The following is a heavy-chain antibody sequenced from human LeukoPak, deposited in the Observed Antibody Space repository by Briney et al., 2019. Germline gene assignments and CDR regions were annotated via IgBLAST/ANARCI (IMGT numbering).Heavy chain of an antibody. D-gene: IGHD4-23*01. CDR2: IIPIFGTA. J-gene: IGHJ5*02. Sequence: ASVKVSCKASGGTFSSYAISWVRQAPRQGLEWMGGIIPIFGTANYAQKFQGRVTITADESTSTAYMELSSLRSEDTAVYYCASRGNSNWFDPWGQGTLVTVSS. CDR1: GGTFSSYA. CDR3: ASRGNSNWFDP. V-gene: IGHV1-69*13.